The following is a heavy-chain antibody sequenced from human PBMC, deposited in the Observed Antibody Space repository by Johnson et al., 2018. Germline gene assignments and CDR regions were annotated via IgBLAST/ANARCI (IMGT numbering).Heavy chain of an antibody. V-gene: IGHV3-66*02. J-gene: IGHJ6*02. D-gene: IGHD3-3*01. CDR2: IDSDGRT. CDR1: GFTINDNF. CDR3: ARVLIGVVKGIDV. Sequence: VQLVQSGGGLVQXGGSLRLYCAGSGFTINDNFMSWVRQAPGKGLEGVSLIDSDGRTYYADSVRGRFTISRDNSMNTLSLQMNSLRDDDTAVYYRARVLIGVVKGIDVWGQGTTVTVS.